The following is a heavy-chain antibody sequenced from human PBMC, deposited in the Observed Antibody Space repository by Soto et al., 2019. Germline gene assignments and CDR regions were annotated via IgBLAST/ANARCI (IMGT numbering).Heavy chain of an antibody. J-gene: IGHJ5*02. CDR1: GYTFTSYA. Sequence: QVQLVQSGAEVKKPGASVKVSCKASGYTFTSYAMHWVRQAPGQRLEWMGWINAGNGNTKYSQKFQGRVTITRDTSASTAYMELSSLRSEDTAVYYCARGIESHSAPNLYNWFDPWGQGTLVTVSS. CDR3: ARGIESHSAPNLYNWFDP. CDR2: INAGNGNT. D-gene: IGHD1-26*01. V-gene: IGHV1-3*01.